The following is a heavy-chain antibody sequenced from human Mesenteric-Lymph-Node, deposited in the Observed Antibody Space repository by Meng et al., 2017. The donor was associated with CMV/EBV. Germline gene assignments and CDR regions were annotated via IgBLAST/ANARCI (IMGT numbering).Heavy chain of an antibody. Sequence: SETLSLTCTVSGGSISGYYWAWIRQPPGKGLEWIGYIYYSGSTDYNPSLRSRVTISIDTSKNQFSLKLNSVTAADTAVYYCARGRGDSYYYGMDVWGQGTTVTVSS. D-gene: IGHD4-17*01. J-gene: IGHJ6*02. CDR3: ARGRGDSYYYGMDV. CDR2: IYYSGST. V-gene: IGHV4-59*12. CDR1: GGSISGYY.